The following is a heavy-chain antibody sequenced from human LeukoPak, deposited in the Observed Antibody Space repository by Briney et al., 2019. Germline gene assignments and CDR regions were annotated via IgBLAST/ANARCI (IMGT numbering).Heavy chain of an antibody. CDR3: ALNGAAGHKAHSRLFDVVGYYYYYMDV. D-gene: IGHD6-13*01. V-gene: IGHV1-69*13. J-gene: IGHJ6*03. CDR2: IIPIFGTA. Sequence: ASVKVSCKASGGTFSSYAISWVRQAPGQGLEWMGGIIPIFGTANYAQKFQGRVTITADESTSTAYMELSSLRSEDTAVYYCALNGAAGHKAHSRLFDVVGYYYYYMDVWGKGTTVTISS. CDR1: GGTFSSYA.